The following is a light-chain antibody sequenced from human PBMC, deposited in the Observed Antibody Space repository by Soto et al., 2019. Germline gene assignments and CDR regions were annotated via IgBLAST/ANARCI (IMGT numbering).Light chain of an antibody. Sequence: IQLTQSPSSLSASVGDRVTITCRASQDIAIYLAWYQQKPGEAPKLLIYAASTLYGGVPSRFSGSGSGTEFTLTISSLQPEDFATYHCQQLQRTPFTFGPGTTVDV. J-gene: IGKJ3*01. CDR1: QDIAIY. V-gene: IGKV1-9*01. CDR3: QQLQRTPFT. CDR2: AAS.